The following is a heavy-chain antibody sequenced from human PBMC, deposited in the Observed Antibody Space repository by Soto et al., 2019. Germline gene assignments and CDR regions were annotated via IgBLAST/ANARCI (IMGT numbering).Heavy chain of an antibody. CDR1: GGSISSYY. Sequence: QVQLQESGPGLVKPSETLSLTCTVSGGSISSYYWSWIRQPPGKGLEWIGYIYYSGSTNYNPSLKNRVTISVDTSKNQFSLKLSSVTAADTAVYYCARGGGSSGWYFYWGQGTLVTVSS. D-gene: IGHD6-19*01. V-gene: IGHV4-59*01. CDR3: ARGGGSSGWYFY. CDR2: IYYSGST. J-gene: IGHJ4*02.